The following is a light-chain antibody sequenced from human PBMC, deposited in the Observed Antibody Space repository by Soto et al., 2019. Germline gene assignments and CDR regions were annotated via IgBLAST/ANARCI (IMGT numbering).Light chain of an antibody. Sequence: QSALTQPASVSGSPGQSITISCTGTSSDFGGYNYVSWYQQHPGKAPKLMIYEVSNRPSGVSNRFSGSKSGNTASLTISGLQAEDEADYYCSSYTSSSPGVFGTGTKVTVL. J-gene: IGLJ1*01. V-gene: IGLV2-14*01. CDR3: SSYTSSSPGV. CDR1: SSDFGGYNY. CDR2: EVS.